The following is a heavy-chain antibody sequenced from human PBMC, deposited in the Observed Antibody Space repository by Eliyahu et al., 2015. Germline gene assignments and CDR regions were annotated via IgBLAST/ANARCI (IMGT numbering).Heavy chain of an antibody. J-gene: IGHJ3*02. CDR3: VKDRSHGIDDAFDI. CDR1: GFTFDDYA. CDR2: ISWNSGVI. D-gene: IGHD1-14*01. Sequence: EVQLVESGGALVQPGRSLXLSCAASGFTFDDYAIHWVRQAPGKGLEWVSGISWNSGVIEYVDSVKGRFTISRDNAKNSLYLQMNSLRAEDTALYYCVKDRSHGIDDAFDIWGQGTMVTVSS. V-gene: IGHV3-9*01.